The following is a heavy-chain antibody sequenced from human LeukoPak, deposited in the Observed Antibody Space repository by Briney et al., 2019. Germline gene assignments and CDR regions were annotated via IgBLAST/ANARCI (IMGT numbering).Heavy chain of an antibody. D-gene: IGHD3-22*01. J-gene: IGHJ4*02. CDR2: IYDSGST. CDR3: ARQSISGSALSYFDY. CDR1: GGSISSYY. Sequence: SETLSLTCTVSGGSISSYYWSWIRQPPGKGLEWIGNIYDSGSTNYNPSLKSRVTISVDTSKNQWSLKFSSLTAADTAVYYCARQSISGSALSYFDYWGQGTLVNVSS. V-gene: IGHV4-59*01.